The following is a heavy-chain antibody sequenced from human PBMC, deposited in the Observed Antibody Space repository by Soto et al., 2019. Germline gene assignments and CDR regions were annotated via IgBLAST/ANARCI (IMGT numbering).Heavy chain of an antibody. D-gene: IGHD5-18*01. Sequence: QVQLVESGGGVVQPGGSLRLSCAASGFTLSSHGTQWVRQAPGKGLEWVAVVSYDGGTKYYADSVKGRFTISRDNSKNTLYLQMNSLRAEDTAVYYCVKEFGVAGSSYESFFDYWGQGTLVTVSS. V-gene: IGHV3-30*18. CDR2: VSYDGGTK. J-gene: IGHJ4*02. CDR3: VKEFGVAGSSYESFFDY. CDR1: GFTLSSHG.